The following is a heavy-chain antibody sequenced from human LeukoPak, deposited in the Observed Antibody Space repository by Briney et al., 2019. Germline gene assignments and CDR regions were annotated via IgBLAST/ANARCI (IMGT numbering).Heavy chain of an antibody. Sequence: GGSLRLSCAASGFTFSSYSMNWVRQAPGKGLEWISYISSSVTTIYYADSVKGRFTISRDNAKNSLYLQMNGLRAEDTAVYYCARDDKAMPGDYWGQGTLVTVSS. V-gene: IGHV3-48*04. J-gene: IGHJ4*02. CDR3: ARDDKAMPGDY. D-gene: IGHD2-2*01. CDR2: ISSSVTTI. CDR1: GFTFSSYS.